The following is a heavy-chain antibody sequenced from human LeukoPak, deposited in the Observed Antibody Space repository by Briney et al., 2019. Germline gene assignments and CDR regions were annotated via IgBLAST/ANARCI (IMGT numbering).Heavy chain of an antibody. CDR2: IYGSGGT. Sequence: SETLSLTCTVSGGAISNFYWSWIRQSAGKGLEWIGQIYGSGGTNYNPSLKSRVTMSADKSENQISLRLTSVTAADTAVYYCARNRTSYYGEIPFDVWGQGTMVTVSS. CDR1: GGAISNFY. D-gene: IGHD3/OR15-3a*01. V-gene: IGHV4-4*07. J-gene: IGHJ3*01. CDR3: ARNRTSYYGEIPFDV.